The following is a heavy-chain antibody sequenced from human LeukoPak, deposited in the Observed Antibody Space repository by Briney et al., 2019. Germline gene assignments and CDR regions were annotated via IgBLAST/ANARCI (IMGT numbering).Heavy chain of an antibody. D-gene: IGHD3-22*01. V-gene: IGHV1-18*01. Sequence: ASVKVSCKASGYTFTSYGISWVRQAPGQGLEWMGWISTYNGNINYAQKVQGRVTMTTDTSTSTAYMELRSLRSDDTAVYYCAKATTATYYYDSSGLGDYWGQGTLVTVSS. J-gene: IGHJ4*02. CDR3: AKATTATYYYDSSGLGDY. CDR2: ISTYNGNI. CDR1: GYTFTSYG.